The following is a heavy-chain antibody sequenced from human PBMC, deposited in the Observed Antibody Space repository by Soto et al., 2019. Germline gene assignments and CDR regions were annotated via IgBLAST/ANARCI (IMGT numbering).Heavy chain of an antibody. CDR1: GFTFSSYW. D-gene: IGHD4-4*01. CDR2: IKQDGSEK. CDR3: ARVSHYSNPFYYYYYMDV. V-gene: IGHV3-7*01. Sequence: PGGSLRLSCAASGFTFSSYWMSWVRQAPGKGLEWVANIKQDGSEKYYVDSVKGRFTISRDNAKNSLYLQMNSLRAEDTAVYYCARVSHYSNPFYYYYYMDVWGKGTTVTVSS. J-gene: IGHJ6*03.